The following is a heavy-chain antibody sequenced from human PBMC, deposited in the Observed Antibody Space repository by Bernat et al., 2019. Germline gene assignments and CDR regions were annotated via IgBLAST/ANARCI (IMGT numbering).Heavy chain of an antibody. CDR3: AKAGLNSRYFDWRY. Sequence: VQLLESGGCLVQPGGSLRLSCAASGFTFSSYAMSWVRHAPGKGLEWVSAISGSGGSTYYADSVKGRFTISRDNSKNTLYLQMNSLRAEDTAVYYCAKAGLNSRYFDWRYWGQGTLVTVSS. CDR2: ISGSGGST. J-gene: IGHJ4*02. CDR1: GFTFSSYA. V-gene: IGHV3-23*01. D-gene: IGHD3-9*01.